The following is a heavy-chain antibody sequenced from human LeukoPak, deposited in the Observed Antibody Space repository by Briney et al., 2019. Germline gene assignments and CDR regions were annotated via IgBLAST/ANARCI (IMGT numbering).Heavy chain of an antibody. V-gene: IGHV3-30*02. CDR3: ARDGGYTYYDFWSGYYPRYYYYYMDV. J-gene: IGHJ6*03. CDR2: IRYDGSNK. Sequence: TGGSLRLSCAASGFTFSSYGMHWVRQAPGKGLEWVAFIRYDGSNKYYADSVKGRFTISRDNSKNTLYLQMNSLRVEDTAVYYCARDGGYTYYDFWSGYYPRYYYYYMDVWGKGTTVTVSS. D-gene: IGHD3-3*01. CDR1: GFTFSSYG.